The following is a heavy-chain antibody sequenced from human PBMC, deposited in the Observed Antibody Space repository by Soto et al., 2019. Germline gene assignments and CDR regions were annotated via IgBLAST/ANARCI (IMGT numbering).Heavy chain of an antibody. CDR1: GFSLTASGVG. Sequence: QITLKESGPTLVKPTQTLTLTCTFSGFSLTASGVGVGWIRQPPREALEWLALIYWDDNKRYSPSLQSRLTITKDTSKSQVVLTMTNMDPVDTATYYCAHRQLWYDYFDYWGQGTLVTVSS. V-gene: IGHV2-5*02. CDR2: IYWDDNK. CDR3: AHRQLWYDYFDY. D-gene: IGHD6-13*01. J-gene: IGHJ4*02.